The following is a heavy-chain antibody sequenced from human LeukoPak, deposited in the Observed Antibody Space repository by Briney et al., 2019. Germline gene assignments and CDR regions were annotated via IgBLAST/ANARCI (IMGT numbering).Heavy chain of an antibody. J-gene: IGHJ3*02. CDR1: GDSISSDDYY. Sequence: SQTLSLTCTVSGDSISSDDYYWSWIRQPAGKGLEWIGRFSASGNSNYNPSLKSRLTISVDRSKNQFSLKLTSVTAADTAVYYCAKQSATVVTPRDAFDIWGQGTMVTVSS. CDR2: FSASGNS. V-gene: IGHV4-61*02. CDR3: AKQSATVVTPRDAFDI. D-gene: IGHD4-23*01.